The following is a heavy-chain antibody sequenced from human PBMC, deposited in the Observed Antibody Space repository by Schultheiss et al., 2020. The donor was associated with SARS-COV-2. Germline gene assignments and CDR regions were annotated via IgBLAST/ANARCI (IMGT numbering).Heavy chain of an antibody. J-gene: IGHJ6*02. D-gene: IGHD3-3*01. V-gene: IGHV4-61*08. CDR2: IYYSGST. CDR3: ARSAGADPYDFWSGWPTYGMDV. Sequence: SETLSLTCTVSGGSISSGGYYWSWIRQHPGKGLEWIGYIYYSGSTNYNPSLKSRVTISVDTSKNQFSLKLSSVTAADTAVYYCARSAGADPYDFWSGWPTYGMDVWGQGTTVTVSS. CDR1: GGSISSGGYY.